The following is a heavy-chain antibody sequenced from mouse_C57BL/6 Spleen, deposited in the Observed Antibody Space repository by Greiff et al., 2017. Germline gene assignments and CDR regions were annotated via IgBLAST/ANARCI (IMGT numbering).Heavy chain of an antibody. J-gene: IGHJ4*01. V-gene: IGHV1-76*01. CDR2: IYPGSGNT. CDR1: GYTFTDYY. CDR3: ARSNDGSYYCSMDD. D-gene: IGHD2-3*01. Sequence: VQLQQSGAELVRPGASVKLSCKASGYTFTDYYINWVKQRPGQGLEWIARIYPGSGNTYYNEKFKGKATLTAEKYSSTAYMQLSSLTSEDSAVYFCARSNDGSYYCSMDDWGQGTSVTVSS.